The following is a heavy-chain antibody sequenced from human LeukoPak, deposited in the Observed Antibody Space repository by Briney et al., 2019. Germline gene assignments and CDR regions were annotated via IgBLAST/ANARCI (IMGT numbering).Heavy chain of an antibody. J-gene: IGHJ4*02. V-gene: IGHV3-53*01. D-gene: IGHD3-10*01. CDR3: ASMNSGSYPY. CDR2: INSGGDT. CDR1: GFTFSSYA. Sequence: LTGGSLRLSCAASGFTFSSYAMSWVRQAPGKGLEWVSVINSGGDTYSADSVKGRFTISRDNSKNTLYLQMNSLRAEDTAVYYCASMNSGSYPYWGQGTLVTVSS.